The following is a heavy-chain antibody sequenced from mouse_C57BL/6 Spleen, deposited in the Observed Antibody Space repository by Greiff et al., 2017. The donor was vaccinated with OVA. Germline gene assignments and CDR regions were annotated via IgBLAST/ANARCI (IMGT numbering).Heavy chain of an antibody. V-gene: IGHV1-55*01. CDR2: IYPGSGST. CDR3: ARKGVAPYYAMDY. Sequence: QVQLQQPGAELVKPGASVKMSCKASGYTFTSYWITWVKQRPGQGLEWIGDIYPGSGSTNYNEKFKSKATLTVDTSSSTAYMQLSSLTSEDSAVYYCARKGVAPYYAMDYWGQGTSVTVSS. D-gene: IGHD1-1*02. J-gene: IGHJ4*01. CDR1: GYTFTSYW.